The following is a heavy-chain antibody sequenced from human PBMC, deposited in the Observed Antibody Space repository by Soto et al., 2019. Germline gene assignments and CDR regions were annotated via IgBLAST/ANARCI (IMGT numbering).Heavy chain of an antibody. V-gene: IGHV1-3*01. D-gene: IGHD1-26*01. CDR3: ARDVGATSRRLFDY. CDR2: INAGNGNT. J-gene: IGHJ4*02. Sequence: GASVKVSCKASGYTFTSYAMHWVRQAPGQRLEWMGWINAGNGNTKYSQKFQGRVTITRDTSASTAYMELSGLRSDDTAVYYCARDVGATSRRLFDYWGQGTLVTVSS. CDR1: GYTFTSYA.